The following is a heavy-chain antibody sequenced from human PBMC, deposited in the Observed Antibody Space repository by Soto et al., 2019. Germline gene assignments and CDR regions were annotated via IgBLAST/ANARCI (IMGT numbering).Heavy chain of an antibody. D-gene: IGHD2-15*01. Sequence: QVQLVESGGGVVQPGRSLRLSCAASGFTFSSYGMHWVRQAPGKGLEWVAVISYDGSNKYYADSVKGRFTISRDNSKNTLYLQMNSLRAEDTAVYYCARGSGYCSGGSCFRSPFDYWGQGTLVTVSS. CDR1: GFTFSSYG. CDR2: ISYDGSNK. J-gene: IGHJ4*02. V-gene: IGHV3-30*03. CDR3: ARGSGYCSGGSCFRSPFDY.